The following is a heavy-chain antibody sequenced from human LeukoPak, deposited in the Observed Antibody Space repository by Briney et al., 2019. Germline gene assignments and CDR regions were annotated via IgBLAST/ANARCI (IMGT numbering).Heavy chain of an antibody. J-gene: IGHJ3*02. CDR1: GFTFSSYW. Sequence: GGSLRLSCAASGFTFSSYWMHWVRQAPGKGLVWVSRINSDGSSTSYADSVNGRFTISRDNAKNTLYLQMNSLRAEDTAVYYCARVLYDSSGFNAFDIWGQGTMVTVSS. V-gene: IGHV3-74*01. CDR3: ARVLYDSSGFNAFDI. CDR2: INSDGSST. D-gene: IGHD3-22*01.